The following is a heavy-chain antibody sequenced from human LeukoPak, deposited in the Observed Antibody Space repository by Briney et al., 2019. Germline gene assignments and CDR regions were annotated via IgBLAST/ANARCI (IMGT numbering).Heavy chain of an antibody. CDR1: GFTFSSYA. V-gene: IGHV3-23*01. Sequence: GGSLRLSCAASGFTFSSYAMSWVRQAPGKGLEWVSAISGSGGSTDYADSVKGRFTISRDNSKNTLFLQMNSLRSEDTAVYYCVRDRHCAGDCPPGNFQHWGQGALVMVSS. D-gene: IGHD2-21*02. CDR3: VRDRHCAGDCPPGNFQH. J-gene: IGHJ1*01. CDR2: ISGSGGST.